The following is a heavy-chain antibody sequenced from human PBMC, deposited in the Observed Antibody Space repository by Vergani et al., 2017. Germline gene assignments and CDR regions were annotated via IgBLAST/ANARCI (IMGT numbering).Heavy chain of an antibody. CDR3: ARSQYDVCNGYGYYYYYMDG. CDR1: GGSITSGSYY. Sequence: QVQLQESGPELVKPSQTLSLTCTDSGGSITSGSYYSSCIRQPAGKGLEWIGCIYTSGSTNYNPYIKSRVTISVDTTKNQFCLKLSSVTAADTAVYYCARSQYDVCNGYGYYYYYMDGWSKGTTVTVSS. CDR2: IYTSGST. J-gene: IGHJ6*03. D-gene: IGHD3-3*01. V-gene: IGHV4-61*02.